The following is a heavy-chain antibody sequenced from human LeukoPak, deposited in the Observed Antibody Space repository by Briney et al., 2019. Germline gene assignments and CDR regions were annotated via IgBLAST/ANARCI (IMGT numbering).Heavy chain of an antibody. J-gene: IGHJ5*02. D-gene: IGHD2-21*02. CDR1: GDSVTYYY. V-gene: IGHV4-4*07. Sequence: SETLSLTCTVSGDSVTYYYWSWIRQPAGKGLEWIGRIFHSGDNNYNPSLKSRVTMSVDTSKNLVSLNLTSVTAADTAVYYCARGPCGGDAYSWFDPWGQGTLVTVSS. CDR2: IFHSGDN. CDR3: ARGPCGGDAYSWFDP.